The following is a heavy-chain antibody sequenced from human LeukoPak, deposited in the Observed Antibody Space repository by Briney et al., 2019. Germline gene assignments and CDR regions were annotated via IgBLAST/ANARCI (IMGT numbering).Heavy chain of an antibody. D-gene: IGHD3-10*01. J-gene: IGHJ4*02. CDR3: ARDLLEHYYGSGSLTY. CDR2: XXPIFGTA. Sequence: EWMXGXXPIFGTANYAQKFQGRVTITADESTSTAYMELSSLRSEDTAVYYCARDLLEHYYGSGSLTYWGQGTLVTVSS. V-gene: IGHV1-69*01.